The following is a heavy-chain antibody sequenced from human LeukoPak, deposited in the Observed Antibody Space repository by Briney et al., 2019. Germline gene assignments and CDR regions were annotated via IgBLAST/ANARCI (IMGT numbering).Heavy chain of an antibody. D-gene: IGHD4-17*01. CDR2: ISGSGGST. CDR3: AKVYRAHGDYHAFDV. V-gene: IGHV3-23*01. J-gene: IGHJ3*01. CDR1: GFTFSSYA. Sequence: QAGGSLRLSCAASGFTFSSYAMSWVRQAPGKGLEWVSAISGSGGSTYYADSVKGRFTISRDNSKNTLYLQMNSLRAEDTAVYYCAKVYRAHGDYHAFDVWGQGTMVTVSS.